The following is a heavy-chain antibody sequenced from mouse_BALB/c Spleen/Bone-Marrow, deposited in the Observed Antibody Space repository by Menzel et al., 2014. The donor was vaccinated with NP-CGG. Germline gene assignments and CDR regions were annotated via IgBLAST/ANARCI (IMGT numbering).Heavy chain of an antibody. J-gene: IGHJ2*01. V-gene: IGHV1-69*02. Sequence: VQLQQSGAELVRPGASVKLSCKASGYTFTSYWINWVKQRPGQGLEWIGNIYPSNNYTNYNQKFKDKATLTVDKSSSTAYMQLSSPTSEDSAVYYCTGGSYPYYFDYWGQGTTLTVSS. CDR2: IYPSNNYT. CDR1: GYTFTSYW. CDR3: TGGSYPYYFDY. D-gene: IGHD1-1*02.